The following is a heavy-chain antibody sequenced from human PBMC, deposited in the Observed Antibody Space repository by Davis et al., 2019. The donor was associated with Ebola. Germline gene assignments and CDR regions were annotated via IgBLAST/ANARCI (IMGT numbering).Heavy chain of an antibody. D-gene: IGHD5-12*01. J-gene: IGHJ6*04. CDR1: GFTFGSYG. CDR3: ARGRGYSGYDGYYYYGMDV. CDR2: ISYVGSNK. V-gene: IGHV3-30*03. Sequence: GGSLRLSCAASGFTFGSYGMHWVRQAPGKGLEWVAVISYVGSNKYYADSVKGRFTISRDNSKNTLYLQMNSLRAEDTAVYYCARGRGYSGYDGYYYYGMDVWGKGTTVTVSS.